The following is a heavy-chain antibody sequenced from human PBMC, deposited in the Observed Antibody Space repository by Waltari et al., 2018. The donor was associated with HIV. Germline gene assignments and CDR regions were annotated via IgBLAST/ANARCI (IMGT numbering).Heavy chain of an antibody. J-gene: IGHJ4*02. CDR1: GYTFTSYD. D-gene: IGHD1-26*01. V-gene: IGHV1-8*01. Sequence: QVQLEQSGAEVKKPGASVKVSCKASGYTFTSYDIFWVRQATGQGLEWMGWKNPHRGNTAYAQKFQGRVTMTRNTSITTAYMELSSLRSEDTAVYYCARVRRPSGSYYLSYWGQGTLFTVSS. CDR2: KNPHRGNT. CDR3: ARVRRPSGSYYLSY.